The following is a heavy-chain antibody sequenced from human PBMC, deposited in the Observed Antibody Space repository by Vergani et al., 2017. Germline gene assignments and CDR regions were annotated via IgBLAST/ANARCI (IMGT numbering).Heavy chain of an antibody. D-gene: IGHD5-18*01. CDR2: ISSSGSTI. CDR1: GFTFSSYE. Sequence: EVQLVESGGGLVQPGGSLRLSCAASGFTFSSYEMNWVRQAPGKGLEWVSYISSSGSTIYYADSVKGRFTISRDNAKNSLYLQMNSLRAEDTAVYYCARDLDTRAPYGMDVWGQGTTVTVSS. CDR3: ARDLDTRAPYGMDV. J-gene: IGHJ6*02. V-gene: IGHV3-48*03.